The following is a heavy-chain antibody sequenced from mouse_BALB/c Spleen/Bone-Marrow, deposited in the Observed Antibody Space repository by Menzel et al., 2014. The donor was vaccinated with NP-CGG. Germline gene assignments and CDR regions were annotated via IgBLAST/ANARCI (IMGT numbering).Heavy chain of an antibody. CDR1: GYAFTDHA. CDR3: ARSGKVRNAMDH. D-gene: IGHD2-14*01. CDR2: ISGYYGDA. Sequence: QVQLQQSGAKLVRPGVSVKISCKGSGYAFTDHAIHWVKRSHAKSLEWIGVISGYYGDAIYNQKFKGKATMTVDKSSSTAYMELARLTSEDSAIYYCARSGKVRNAMDHWGQGTSVTVSS. J-gene: IGHJ4*01. V-gene: IGHV1S137*01.